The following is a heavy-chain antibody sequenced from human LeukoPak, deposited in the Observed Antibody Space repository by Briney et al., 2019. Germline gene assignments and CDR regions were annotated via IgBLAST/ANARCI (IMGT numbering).Heavy chain of an antibody. D-gene: IGHD1-26*01. V-gene: IGHV4-61*01. Sequence: PSQTLSLTCTVSGGSISSGSYYWSWIRQPPGKGLEWIGLIHYSGSTTYNPSLKGRVTISIDTSKNQFSLQLSSVTAADTAVYYCARGIREVGATHYFDYWGQGTLVTVTS. CDR1: GGSISSGSYY. CDR3: ARGIREVGATHYFDY. CDR2: IHYSGST. J-gene: IGHJ4*02.